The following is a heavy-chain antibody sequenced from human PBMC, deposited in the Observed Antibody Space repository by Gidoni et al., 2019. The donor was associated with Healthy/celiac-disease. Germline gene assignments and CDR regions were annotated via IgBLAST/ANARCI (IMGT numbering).Heavy chain of an antibody. Sequence: QVQLQQWGAGLLKPPETLSLTCAVYGWSFSGYYWSWTRQPPGKGLEWIGEINHSGSTNYNPSLKSRVTISVDTSKNQFSLKLSSVTAADTAVYYCARGVTGTTDYYYGMDVWGQGTTVTVSS. CDR2: INHSGST. V-gene: IGHV4-34*01. CDR1: GWSFSGYY. CDR3: ARGVTGTTDYYYGMDV. D-gene: IGHD1-7*01. J-gene: IGHJ6*02.